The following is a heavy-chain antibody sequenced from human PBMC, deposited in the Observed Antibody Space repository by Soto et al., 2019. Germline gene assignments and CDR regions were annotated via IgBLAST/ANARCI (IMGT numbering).Heavy chain of an antibody. CDR1: GGSISSGDYY. V-gene: IGHV4-30-4*01. J-gene: IGHJ5*02. D-gene: IGHD6-13*01. CDR3: ASERLDGSRLDP. Sequence: QVQLQESGPGLVKPSQTLSLTSTVSGGSISSGDYYWSWIRQPPGKGLEWMGNIYYSGSTYYNPSLKSRVTVSGGTSKYQFSLKLTSVTAADTVVYYCASERLDGSRLDPWGQGALVSVSS. CDR2: IYYSGST.